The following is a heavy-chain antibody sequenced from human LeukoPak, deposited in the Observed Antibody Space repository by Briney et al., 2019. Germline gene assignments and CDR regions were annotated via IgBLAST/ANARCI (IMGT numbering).Heavy chain of an antibody. CDR1: GFTFDDYA. CDR3: AKDTVAVAGTNRGFDY. J-gene: IGHJ4*02. CDR2: ISWNSGSI. D-gene: IGHD6-19*01. V-gene: IGHV3-9*03. Sequence: GASMRLSCAASGFTFDDYAMHWVRQAPGKGLEWASGISWNSGSIGYADSVKGRFTISRDNAKNSLYLQMNSLRAEDMALYYCAKDTVAVAGTNRGFDYWGQGTLVTVSS.